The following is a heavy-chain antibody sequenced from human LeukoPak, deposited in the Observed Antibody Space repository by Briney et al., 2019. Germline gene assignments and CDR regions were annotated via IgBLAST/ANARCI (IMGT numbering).Heavy chain of an antibody. D-gene: IGHD1-26*01. CDR3: ARDQTKWEPLRRRDYYYMDV. Sequence: GGSLRLSCAASGFTFSSYEMNWVRQAPGKGLEWVSFISSSSSDIYYADSVKGRFTISRDNAKNSLYLQMNSLRAEDTAVYYCARDQTKWEPLRRRDYYYMDVWGKGTTVTVSS. CDR1: GFTFSSYE. CDR2: ISSSSSDI. V-gene: IGHV3-21*01. J-gene: IGHJ6*03.